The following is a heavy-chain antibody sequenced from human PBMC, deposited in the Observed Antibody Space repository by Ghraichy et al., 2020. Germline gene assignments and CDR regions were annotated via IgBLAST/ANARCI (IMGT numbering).Heavy chain of an antibody. V-gene: IGHV3-15*01. CDR1: GFTFSNAW. CDR3: TTDLTSSSWIH. CDR2: IKSKTDGGTT. D-gene: IGHD6-13*01. J-gene: IGHJ4*02. Sequence: LSLTCAASGFTFSNAWMSWVRQAPGKGLEWVGRIKSKTDGGTTDYAAPVKGRFTISRDDSKNTLYLQMNSLKTEDTAVYYCTTDLTSSSWIHWGQGTLVTVSS.